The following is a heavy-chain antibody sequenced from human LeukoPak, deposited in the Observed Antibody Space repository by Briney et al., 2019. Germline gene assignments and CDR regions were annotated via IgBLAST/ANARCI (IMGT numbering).Heavy chain of an antibody. D-gene: IGHD6-13*01. J-gene: IGHJ4*02. CDR3: AQAKGRGAAAGSYFDY. Sequence: GGSLRLSCAASGFTFSSYGMHWVRQAPGKGLEWVAVISYDGSNKYYADSVKGRFTISRDNSKNTLYLQMNSLRAEDTAVYYCAQAKGRGAAAGSYFDYWGQGTLVTVSS. CDR1: GFTFSSYG. CDR2: ISYDGSNK. V-gene: IGHV3-30*18.